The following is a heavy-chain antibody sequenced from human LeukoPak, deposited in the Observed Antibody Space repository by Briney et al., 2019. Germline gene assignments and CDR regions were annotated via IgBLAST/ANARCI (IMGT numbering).Heavy chain of an antibody. D-gene: IGHD6-13*01. CDR2: INTNTGNP. CDR3: ARDLQRSSSNGGVLFDY. CDR1: GYTFTSYA. J-gene: IGHJ4*02. Sequence: GASVKVSCKASGYTFTSYAMNWVRQAPGQGLEWMGWINTNTGNPTYAQGFTGRFVFSLDTSVSTAYLQISSLKAEDTAVYYCARDLQRSSSNGGVLFDYWDQGTLVTVSP. V-gene: IGHV7-4-1*02.